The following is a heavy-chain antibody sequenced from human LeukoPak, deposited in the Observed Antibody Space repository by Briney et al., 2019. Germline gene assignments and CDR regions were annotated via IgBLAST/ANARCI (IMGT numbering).Heavy chain of an antibody. D-gene: IGHD4-23*01. V-gene: IGHV3-21*04. Sequence: GGSLRLSCAASGFTFSSYSMNWVRQAPGKGLEWVSSISSSSSYIYYADSVKGRFTISRDNAKNSLYLQMNSLRAEDTAVYYCAKDGRATVVLTQPGDAFDIWGQGTMVTVSS. CDR3: AKDGRATVVLTQPGDAFDI. CDR1: GFTFSSYS. J-gene: IGHJ3*02. CDR2: ISSSSSYI.